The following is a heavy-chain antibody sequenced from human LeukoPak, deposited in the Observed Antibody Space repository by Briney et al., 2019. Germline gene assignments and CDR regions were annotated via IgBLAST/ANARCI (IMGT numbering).Heavy chain of an antibody. D-gene: IGHD6-13*01. J-gene: IGHJ4*02. CDR1: GGSISSYY. CDR3: ARGLMMAVAGRGESHY. CDR2: IYYSGST. V-gene: IGHV4-59*01. Sequence: SETLSLTCTVSGGSISSYYWSWIRQPPGKGLEWIGYIYYSGSTNYNPSLKSRVTISVDTSKNQFSLKLSSVTAADTAVYYCARGLMMAVAGRGESHYWGQGTLVTVSS.